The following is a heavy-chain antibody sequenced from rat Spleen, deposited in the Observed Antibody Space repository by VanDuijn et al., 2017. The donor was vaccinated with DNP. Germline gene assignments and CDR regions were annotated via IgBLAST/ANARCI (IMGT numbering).Heavy chain of an antibody. J-gene: IGHJ2*01. CDR1: XFSXXTYX. Sequence: QVXXKESGPXXXQPXXTLXXXCAXXXFSXXTYXXXWVXXXPGKVXXWIAPSSGGGSSYFNSSPKSRXXISRDTSKSQVFLKMNSLKTEDTAXYFCTREEPRILSFFSSRFDVWGQGVMVTVSS. D-gene: IGHD1-2*01. CDR2: SSGGGSS. CDR3: TREEPRILSFFSSRFDV. V-gene: IGHV2-6*01.